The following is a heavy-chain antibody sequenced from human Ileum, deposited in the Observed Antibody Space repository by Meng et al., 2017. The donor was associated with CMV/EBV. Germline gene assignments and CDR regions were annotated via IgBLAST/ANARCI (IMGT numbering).Heavy chain of an antibody. CDR1: GFTFSSYA. CDR2: ISGSGGST. CDR3: AKGPGSSWYSSLFDY. V-gene: IGHV3-23*01. J-gene: IGHJ4*02. D-gene: IGHD6-13*01. Sequence: SGFTFSSYAMSWVRQAPGKGLEWVSAISGSGGSTYYADSVKGRFSISRDNSKNTLYLQMNSLRAEDTAVYYCAKGPGSSWYSSLFDYWGQGTLVTVSS.